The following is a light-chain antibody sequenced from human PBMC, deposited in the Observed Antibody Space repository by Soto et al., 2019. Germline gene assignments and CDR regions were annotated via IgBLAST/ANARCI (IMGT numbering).Light chain of an antibody. J-gene: IGKJ2*01. CDR2: GAS. CDR3: SQEGSLTPET. CDR1: QSVSSSY. Sequence: EIVLTQSPGTLSLSPGERATLSCRASQSVSSSYLAWYQQKPGQAPRLLIYGASSRATGIPDRFSGSGSGNDLPLHIIRPEAEEFGRLYRSQEGSLTPETFCQGTQLEDK. V-gene: IGKV3-20*01.